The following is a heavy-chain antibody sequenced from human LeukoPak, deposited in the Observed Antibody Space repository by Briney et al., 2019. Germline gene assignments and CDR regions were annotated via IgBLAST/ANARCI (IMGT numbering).Heavy chain of an antibody. CDR3: ARGRGYSGYDWYSPRVDYYYMDV. D-gene: IGHD5-12*01. CDR2: MNPNSGNT. CDR1: GYTFTSYD. J-gene: IGHJ6*03. Sequence: GASVKVSCKASGYTFTSYDINWVRQATGQGLEWMGWMNPNSGNTGYAQKFQGRVTMTRNTSISTAYMELSRLRSDDTAVYYCARGRGYSGYDWYSPRVDYYYMDVWGKGTTVTISS. V-gene: IGHV1-8*01.